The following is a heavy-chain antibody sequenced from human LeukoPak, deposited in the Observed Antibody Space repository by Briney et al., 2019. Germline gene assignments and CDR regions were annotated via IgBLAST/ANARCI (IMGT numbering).Heavy chain of an antibody. J-gene: IGHJ6*04. V-gene: IGHV4-34*01. CDR1: GGSFSGYY. D-gene: IGHD4-17*01. CDR2: INHSGST. Sequence: SETLSLTCAVYGGSFSGYYWSWIRQPPGKGLEWIGEINHSGSTNYNPSLKSRVTISVDTSKNQFSLKLSSVAAADTAVYYCARSYGDYVYYGMGVWGKGTTVTVSS. CDR3: ARSYGDYVYYGMGV.